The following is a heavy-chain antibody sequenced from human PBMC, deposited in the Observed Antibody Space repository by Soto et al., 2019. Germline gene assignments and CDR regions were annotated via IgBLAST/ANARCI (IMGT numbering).Heavy chain of an antibody. Sequence: PSETLSLTCAVYGGSCSGYYWSWIRQPPGKGLEWIGEVNHSGSTYYNPSLKSRVTISVDTSKNQFSLKLSSVTAADTAVYYCARHLRGYSYGPSDYWGQGTLVTVSS. J-gene: IGHJ4*02. V-gene: IGHV4-34*01. D-gene: IGHD5-18*01. CDR2: VNHSGST. CDR3: ARHLRGYSYGPSDY. CDR1: GGSCSGYY.